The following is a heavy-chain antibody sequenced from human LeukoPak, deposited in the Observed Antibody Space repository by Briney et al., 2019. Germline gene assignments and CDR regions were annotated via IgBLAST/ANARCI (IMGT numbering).Heavy chain of an antibody. Sequence: ASVKVSCKASGYSFTSHYMHWVRQAPGQGLEWLGLINPSGSSTLYAQKFQGRVTMTRDMSTTTDYMELSSLRSEDTAVYYCARDNSVGDVAWWFDPWGQGTLVNVSS. V-gene: IGHV1-46*01. CDR3: ARDNSVGDVAWWFDP. CDR2: INPSGSST. D-gene: IGHD1-26*01. CDR1: GYSFTSHY. J-gene: IGHJ5*02.